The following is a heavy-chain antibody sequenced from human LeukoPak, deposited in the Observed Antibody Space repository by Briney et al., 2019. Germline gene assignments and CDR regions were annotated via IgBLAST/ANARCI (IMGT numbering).Heavy chain of an antibody. CDR1: GGSISSGGYY. CDR2: IYYSGST. Sequence: SETLSLTCTVSGGSISSGGYYWSWIRQHPGKGLEWIGYIYYSGSTYYNPSLKSRVTISVDTSKNQFSLKLSSVTAADTAVYYCARSIMITFGGENRFDPWGQGTLVTVSS. J-gene: IGHJ5*02. V-gene: IGHV4-31*03. CDR3: ARSIMITFGGENRFDP. D-gene: IGHD3-16*01.